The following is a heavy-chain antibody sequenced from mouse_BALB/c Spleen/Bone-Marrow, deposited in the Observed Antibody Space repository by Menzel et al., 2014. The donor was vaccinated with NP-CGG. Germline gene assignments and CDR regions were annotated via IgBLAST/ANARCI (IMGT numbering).Heavy chain of an antibody. CDR2: IGGVGST. J-gene: IGHJ4*01. Sequence: VMLVESGPGLVEPSQTLSITCTASGFSLTGYGVSWVRQPPGKGLEWLGMIGGVGSTDYNSALKYRLSLTKDNSKSQVFLKMSSLQTDDTARYYCARDSFLITRALDYWGQGTSVTVSS. V-gene: IGHV2-6-7*01. D-gene: IGHD2-4*01. CDR1: GFSLTGYG. CDR3: ARDSFLITRALDY.